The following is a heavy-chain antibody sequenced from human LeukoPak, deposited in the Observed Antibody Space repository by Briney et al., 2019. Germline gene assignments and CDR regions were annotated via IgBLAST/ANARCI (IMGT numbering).Heavy chain of an antibody. Sequence: NPSENLSRNCAVSGYSSSSGYYWGWIRQPPRKGLGWIGSIYHSASTSYNPSLKSRVTRSVYMSKNQFSLKLSSVTAADTAVYYCARHESPGGATIHWGQGTLVTVSS. D-gene: IGHD1-26*01. CDR3: ARHESPGGATIH. V-gene: IGHV4-38-2*01. CDR2: IYHSAST. CDR1: GYSSSSGYY. J-gene: IGHJ4*02.